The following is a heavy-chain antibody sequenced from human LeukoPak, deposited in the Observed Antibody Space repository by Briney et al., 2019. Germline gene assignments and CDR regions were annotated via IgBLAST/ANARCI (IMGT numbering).Heavy chain of an antibody. CDR2: ISAYNGNT. Sequence: ASVKVSCKASGYTFTSYGISCVRQAPGQGLEWMGWISAYNGNTNYAQKLQGRVTMNTDTSTSTAYMELRSLRSDDTAVYYCARDGRVIYYYYGMDVWGQGTTVTVSS. V-gene: IGHV1-18*01. CDR3: ARDGRVIYYYYGMDV. CDR1: GYTFTSYG. D-gene: IGHD3-22*01. J-gene: IGHJ6*02.